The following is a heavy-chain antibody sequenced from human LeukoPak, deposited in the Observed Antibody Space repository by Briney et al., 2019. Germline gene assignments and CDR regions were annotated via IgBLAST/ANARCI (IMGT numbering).Heavy chain of an antibody. V-gene: IGHV3-49*04. D-gene: IGHD1-20*01. CDR3: ARGYDWNYLDY. Sequence: GGSLRLSCATSGFTFDNNAMTWVRQAPGKGLEWVGFIRSRSYGETTDYAASVKDRFTISRDDSKRIAYLQMNSLTTEDTGMYYRARGYDWNYLDYWGQGTLVTVSS. J-gene: IGHJ4*02. CDR1: GFTFDNNA. CDR2: IRSRSYGETT.